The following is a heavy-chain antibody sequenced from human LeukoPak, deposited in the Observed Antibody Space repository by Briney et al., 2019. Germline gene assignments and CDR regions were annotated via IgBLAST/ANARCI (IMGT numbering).Heavy chain of an antibody. CDR1: GYTFTSYD. D-gene: IGHD1-1*01. CDR3: ARGPYGRWNDKLDY. CDR2: MNPNSGNT. Sequence: GASVKVSCKASGYTFTSYDINWVRQATGQGLEWMGWMNPNSGNTGYAQKFQGRVTMTRNTSISTAYMELSSLRSEDTAVYYCARGPYGRWNDKLDYWGQGTLVTVSS. V-gene: IGHV1-8*01. J-gene: IGHJ4*02.